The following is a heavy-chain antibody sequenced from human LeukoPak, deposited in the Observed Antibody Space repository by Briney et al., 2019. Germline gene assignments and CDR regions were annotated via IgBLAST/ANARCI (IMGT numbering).Heavy chain of an antibody. J-gene: IGHJ4*02. D-gene: IGHD6-25*01. CDR3: AKISSSAESNFDY. CDR2: IWPDGSKK. CDR1: GFTFSTYA. V-gene: IGHV3-33*06. Sequence: PGRSLRLSCAAYGFTFSTYAMHWVRQAPGKGLEWVAFIWPDGSKKYYADSVRGRFAISRENSKNTVYLQMNDLRPEDTALYFCAKISSSAESNFDYWGQGTLLTVSS.